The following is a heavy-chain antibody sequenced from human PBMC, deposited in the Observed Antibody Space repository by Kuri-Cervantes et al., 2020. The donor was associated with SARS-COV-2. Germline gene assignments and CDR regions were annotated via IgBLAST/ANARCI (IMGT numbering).Heavy chain of an antibody. D-gene: IGHD6-13*01. CDR1: GFSLSTSGMC. J-gene: IGHJ6*03. Sequence: SGPTLVKPTQTLTLTCTFSGFSLSTSGMCVSWIRQPPGKALEWLALIDWDDDKYYSTSLKTRLTISKDTSKNQVVLTMTNMDPVDTATYYCARIRHSSSWYYYHYYMDVWGKGTTVTVSS. CDR2: IDWDDDK. V-gene: IGHV2-70*01. CDR3: ARIRHSSSWYYYHYYMDV.